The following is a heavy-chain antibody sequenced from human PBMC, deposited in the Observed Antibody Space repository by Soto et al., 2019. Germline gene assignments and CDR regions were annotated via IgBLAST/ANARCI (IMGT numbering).Heavy chain of an antibody. J-gene: IGHJ4*02. V-gene: IGHV4-59*08. CDR3: ARHRYDSSFLTFPFDY. D-gene: IGHD3-22*01. CDR2: ISYSGST. CDR1: GGSISSYY. Sequence: SETLPLTCTVSGGSISSYYWSWIRQPPGKGLEWIGYISYSGSTNYNPSLKSRVTISVDTSKNQFSLKLSSVTAADTAVYYCARHRYDSSFLTFPFDYWGRGTLVTVSS.